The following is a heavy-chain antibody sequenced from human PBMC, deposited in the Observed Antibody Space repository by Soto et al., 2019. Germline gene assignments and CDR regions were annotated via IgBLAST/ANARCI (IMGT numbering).Heavy chain of an antibody. CDR2: ISGSGGST. D-gene: IGHD3-3*01. V-gene: IGHV3-23*01. Sequence: GESLKISCAASGFTFSSYAMSWVRQAPGRGLEWDSAISGSGGSTYYADSVKGRFTISRDNSKDTLYLQMNSLRAEDTAVYYCAKGITIFGVVISTFDYWGQGPLVTVSS. J-gene: IGHJ4*02. CDR1: GFTFSSYA. CDR3: AKGITIFGVVISTFDY.